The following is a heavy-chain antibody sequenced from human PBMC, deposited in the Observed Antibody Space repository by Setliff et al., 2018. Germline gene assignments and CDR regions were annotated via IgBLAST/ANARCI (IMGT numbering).Heavy chain of an antibody. CDR3: ARDQEQWLVKHYYYYMDV. J-gene: IGHJ6*03. Sequence: PSETLSLTCAVYGGSFSGYVWGWIRQSPGRGLEWIGEINDRGSTHYNPSLKSRVTISVDTSKNQFSLKLISVTAADTAVYYCARDQEQWLVKHYYYYMDVWGKGTTVTV. CDR1: GGSFSGYV. CDR2: INDRGST. D-gene: IGHD6-19*01. V-gene: IGHV4-34*01.